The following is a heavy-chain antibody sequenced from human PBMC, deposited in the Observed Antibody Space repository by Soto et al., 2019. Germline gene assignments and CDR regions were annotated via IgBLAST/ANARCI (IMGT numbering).Heavy chain of an antibody. V-gene: IGHV4-34*01. J-gene: IGHJ5*02. CDR3: ARGGITMVRRKYNWFDP. CDR2: INHSGST. Sequence: SETLSLTCAVYGGSFSGYYWSWIRQPPGKGLEWIGEINHSGSTNYNPSLKSRVTISVDTSKNQFSLKLSSVTAADTAVYYCARGGITMVRRKYNWFDPWGQGTLVTVSS. CDR1: GGSFSGYY. D-gene: IGHD3-10*01.